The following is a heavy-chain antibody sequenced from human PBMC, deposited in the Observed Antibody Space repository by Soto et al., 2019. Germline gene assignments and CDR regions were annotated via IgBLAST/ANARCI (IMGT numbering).Heavy chain of an antibody. V-gene: IGHV2-5*02. D-gene: IGHD3-9*01. Sequence: GLDLEWLALIYWDDDKRYSPSLKSRLTITKDTSKNQVVLTMTNMDPVDTATYYCAHRPGTIGPWDYWGQGTLVTVSS. CDR2: IYWDDDK. CDR3: AHRPGTIGPWDY. J-gene: IGHJ4*02.